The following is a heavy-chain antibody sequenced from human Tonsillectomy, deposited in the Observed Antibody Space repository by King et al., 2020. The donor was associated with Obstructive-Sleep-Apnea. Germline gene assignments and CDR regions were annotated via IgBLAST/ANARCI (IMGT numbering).Heavy chain of an antibody. CDR1: GGSISSSSYY. CDR2: IYYSGGT. CDR3: ARDKAVVVPAAIDYYYYYGMDV. V-gene: IGHV4-39*07. J-gene: IGHJ6*02. Sequence: LQLQESGPGLVKPSETLSLTCTVSGGSISSSSYYWGWIRQPPGKGLGWIGSIYYSGGTYYNPSLKSRVTISVDTSKNQFSLKLSSVTAADTAVYYCARDKAVVVPAAIDYYYYYGMDVWGQGTTVTVSS. D-gene: IGHD2-2*01.